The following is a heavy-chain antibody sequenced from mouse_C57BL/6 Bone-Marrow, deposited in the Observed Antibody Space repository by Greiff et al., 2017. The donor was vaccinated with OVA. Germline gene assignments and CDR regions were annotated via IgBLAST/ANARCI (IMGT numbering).Heavy chain of an antibody. CDR3: TTRGYYYAMDY. CDR2: IDPEDGDT. Sequence: EVQLQQSGAELVRPGASVKLSCTASGFNIKDYYMHWVKPRPEQGLEWIGRIDPEDGDTEYAPQFQGKATMTADTSSNTAYLQLSSLTSEDTAVYYCTTRGYYYAMDYWGQGTSVTVSS. CDR1: GFNIKDYY. V-gene: IGHV14-1*01. J-gene: IGHJ4*01.